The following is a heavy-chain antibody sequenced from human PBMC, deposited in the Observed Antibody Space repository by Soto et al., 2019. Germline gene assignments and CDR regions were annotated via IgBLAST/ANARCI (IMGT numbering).Heavy chain of an antibody. CDR3: GRGRSGQLVVFY. J-gene: IGHJ4*02. CDR1: GYTFTGYY. V-gene: IGHV1-2*02. Sequence: ASVKVSCKASGYTFTGYYMHWVRQAPGQGLEWMGWINPNSGGTNYAQKFQGRVTMTRDTFITTVYMELNNLSPDDTAVYYCGRGRSGQLVVFYWGQGTPVTVSS. D-gene: IGHD3-10*01. CDR2: INPNSGGT.